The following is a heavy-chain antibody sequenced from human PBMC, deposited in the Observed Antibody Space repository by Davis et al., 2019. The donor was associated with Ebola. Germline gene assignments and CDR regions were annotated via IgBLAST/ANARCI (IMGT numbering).Heavy chain of an antibody. Sequence: PGGSLRLSCAASGFNFNDYYMNWIRQAPGKGLEWISNIKSSGNTKSYAASVKGRFTVSGDIGENSLYLQMNSLRDDDTAVYYCVRDGNRGGRANGLDVWGQGTTVTVSS. J-gene: IGHJ6*02. CDR3: VRDGNRGGRANGLDV. V-gene: IGHV3-11*04. D-gene: IGHD2-15*01. CDR2: IKSSGNTK. CDR1: GFNFNDYY.